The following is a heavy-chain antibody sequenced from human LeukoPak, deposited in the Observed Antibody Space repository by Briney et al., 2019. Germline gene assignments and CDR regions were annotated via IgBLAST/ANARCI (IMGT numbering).Heavy chain of an antibody. CDR2: IYYSGST. V-gene: IGHV4-39*01. J-gene: IGHJ4*02. CDR1: GGSISSSSYY. Sequence: PSENLSLTCTVSGGSISSSSYYWGWIRQPPGKGLEWIGSIYYSGSTYYNPSLKSRVTISVDTSKNQFSLKLSSVTAADTAVYYCARHKPKPLYYFDYWGQGTLVTVSS. CDR3: ARHKPKPLYYFDY.